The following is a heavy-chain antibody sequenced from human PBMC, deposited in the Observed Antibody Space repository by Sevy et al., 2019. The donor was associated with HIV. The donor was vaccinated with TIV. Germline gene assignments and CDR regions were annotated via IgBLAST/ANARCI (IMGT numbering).Heavy chain of an antibody. CDR3: AREGLVPTATPDRYYFYGMDI. J-gene: IGHJ6*02. Sequence: GGSLRLSCAGSGFTFSFYAMHWVRQAPGKGLEWVAVISYNGNNKKYADSVKGRLTFSRDNSKNTVYLQINSLRGEDTAAYYCAREGLVPTATPDRYYFYGMDIWGQGTTVTVSS. D-gene: IGHD2-2*01. CDR2: ISYNGNNK. V-gene: IGHV3-30*04. CDR1: GFTFSFYA.